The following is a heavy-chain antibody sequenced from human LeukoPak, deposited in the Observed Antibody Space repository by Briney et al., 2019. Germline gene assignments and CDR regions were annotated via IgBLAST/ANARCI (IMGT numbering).Heavy chain of an antibody. CDR2: IYYSGST. J-gene: IGHJ4*02. D-gene: IGHD2-2*01. V-gene: IGHV4-59*08. CDR3: ARHSKYCSSTSCYYGRVTFDY. Sequence: SETLSLTCTVSGGSISSYYWSWIRQPPGKGLEWIGYIYYSGSTNYNPSLKSRVTISVDTSKNQSSLKLSSVTAADTAVYYCARHSKYCSSTSCYYGRVTFDYWGQGTLVTVSS. CDR1: GGSISSYY.